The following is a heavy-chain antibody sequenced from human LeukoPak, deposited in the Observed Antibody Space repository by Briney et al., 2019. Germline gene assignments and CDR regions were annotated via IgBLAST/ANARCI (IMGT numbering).Heavy chain of an antibody. D-gene: IGHD2-15*01. CDR2: MNPNSGNT. J-gene: IGHJ3*02. V-gene: IGHV1-8*01. Sequence: ASVKVSCKASGYTFTSYDINWVRQATGQGLEWMGWMNPNSGNTGYAQKFQGRVTMTRNTSISTAYMELSSLRSEDTAVYYCARGVGYCSGGSCYCSAFDIWGQGTMVTVSS. CDR3: ARGVGYCSGGSCYCSAFDI. CDR1: GYTFTSYD.